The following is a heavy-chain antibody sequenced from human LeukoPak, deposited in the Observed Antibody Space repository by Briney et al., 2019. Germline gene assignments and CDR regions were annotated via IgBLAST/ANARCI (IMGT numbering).Heavy chain of an antibody. CDR1: GYTFTRYD. J-gene: IGHJ4*02. CDR2: INPSGGST. Sequence: ASVKVSCKASGYTFTRYDMHWVRQPPGQGLEWMGIINPSGGSTSYAQKFQGRVTMTRDTSTSTVYMELSSLRSEDTAVYYCARDTVTTGGTMIDYWGQGTLVTVSS. D-gene: IGHD4-11*01. V-gene: IGHV1-46*01. CDR3: ARDTVTTGGTMIDY.